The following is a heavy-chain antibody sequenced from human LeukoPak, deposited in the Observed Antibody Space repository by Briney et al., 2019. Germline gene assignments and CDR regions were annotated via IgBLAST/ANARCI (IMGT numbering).Heavy chain of an antibody. V-gene: IGHV4-59*01. CDR1: GGSTNNYY. CDR3: ARESGSYLWRSWLNP. D-gene: IGHD3-16*01. Sequence: SSETLSLTCTVSGGSTNNYYWTWIRQPPGKGLEWIGNIYNSGNTNYNPSLKSRVTISIDTSKNQFSLKVISETAADTAIYYCARESGSYLWRSWLNPWGQGTLVTVSS. J-gene: IGHJ5*02. CDR2: IYNSGNT.